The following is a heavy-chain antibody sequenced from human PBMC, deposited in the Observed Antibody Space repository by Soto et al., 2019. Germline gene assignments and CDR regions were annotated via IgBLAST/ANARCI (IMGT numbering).Heavy chain of an antibody. CDR3: ATDLNWEHY. Sequence: EVQLVESGGGLVQPGGSLRLSCEASGFTFGTYWMTWVRQPPGKGLECVADIKPDGSERYYVDSVKGRFTISRDNAKNSLYLHMNSLRGEDTAVYYCATDLNWEHYWGQGTRVTVSS. J-gene: IGHJ4*02. CDR2: IKPDGSER. D-gene: IGHD7-27*01. V-gene: IGHV3-7*04. CDR1: GFTFGTYW.